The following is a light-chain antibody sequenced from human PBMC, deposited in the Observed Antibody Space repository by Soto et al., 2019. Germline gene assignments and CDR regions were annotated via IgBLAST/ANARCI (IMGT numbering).Light chain of an antibody. J-gene: IGLJ1*01. CDR2: DVD. CDR1: SGDVGAYNY. Sequence: QSALTQRRSVSGSPGQSVTFSCTGTSGDVGAYNYVSWYQHRPGNAPKLMIYDVDKRPSGVPDRFSGSKSGNTASLTISGLRTEDEADYYCCSYAGQYTFVFGTGTKVTVL. CDR3: CSYAGQYTFV. V-gene: IGLV2-11*01.